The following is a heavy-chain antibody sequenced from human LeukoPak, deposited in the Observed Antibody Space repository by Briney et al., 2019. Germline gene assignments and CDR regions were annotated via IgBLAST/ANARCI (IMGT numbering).Heavy chain of an antibody. CDR3: ARDPALYSSGWHKWFDP. D-gene: IGHD6-19*01. CDR1: GDSLNSYY. CDR2: IYYSGST. Sequence: SETLSLTCTVSGDSLNSYYWNWIRQPPGKGLEWIGYIYYSGSTNYNPSLKSRVTISVDTSKNQFFLKLSSVTAADTAVYYCARDPALYSSGWHKWFDPWGQGTLVTVSS. V-gene: IGHV4-59*01. J-gene: IGHJ5*02.